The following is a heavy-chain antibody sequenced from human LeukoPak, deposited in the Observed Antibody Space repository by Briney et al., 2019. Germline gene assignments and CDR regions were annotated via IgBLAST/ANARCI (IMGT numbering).Heavy chain of an antibody. V-gene: IGHV1-8*03. Sequence: ASVKVSCKASGYTFTNYDINWVRQATGQGLEWMGWMNPDSGNTGYAQKFQGRVTITKNTSISTAYMELSSLRSEDTALYYCARGPYCRSTSWPYYLDVWGKGTTVTVSS. CDR2: MNPDSGNT. D-gene: IGHD2-2*01. CDR3: ARGPYCRSTSWPYYLDV. J-gene: IGHJ6*03. CDR1: GYTFTNYD.